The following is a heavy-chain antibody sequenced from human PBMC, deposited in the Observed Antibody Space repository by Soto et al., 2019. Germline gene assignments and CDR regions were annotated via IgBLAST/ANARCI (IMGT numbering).Heavy chain of an antibody. V-gene: IGHV4-4*07. D-gene: IGHD3-3*01. CDR3: ARGEYHDFWGPLYGSY. Sequence: SETLSLTCTVSGGSISSYYWSWIRQPAGKGLEWIGRIYTSGSTNYNPSLKSRVTMSVDTSKNQFSLKLSSVTAADTAVYYCARGEYHDFWGPLYGSYWGHGTLVTVSS. CDR1: GGSISSYY. CDR2: IYTSGST. J-gene: IGHJ4*01.